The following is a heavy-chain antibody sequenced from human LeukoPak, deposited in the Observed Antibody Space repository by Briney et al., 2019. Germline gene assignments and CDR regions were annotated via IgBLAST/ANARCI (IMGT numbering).Heavy chain of an antibody. CDR1: GFTFSTYA. V-gene: IGHV3-23*01. Sequence: PGGSLRLSCAASGFTFSTYAMIWVRQAPGKGLEWVSGISGSGGITYYAASVKGRFTISRDNSKNTLYLQMNSLRADDTAVYYCAKDRPIDSGWLLMFDYWGQGTLVTASS. J-gene: IGHJ4*02. CDR3: AKDRPIDSGWLLMFDY. D-gene: IGHD6-19*01. CDR2: ISGSGGIT.